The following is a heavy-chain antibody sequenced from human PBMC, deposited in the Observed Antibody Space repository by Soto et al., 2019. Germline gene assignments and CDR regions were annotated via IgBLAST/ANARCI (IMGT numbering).Heavy chain of an antibody. D-gene: IGHD3-3*01. CDR3: ARLSSDFWSGYREVYYIDV. CDR2: IYYSGST. Sequence: SETLSLTCTVSGGSISSSSYYWGWIRQPPGKGLEWIGSIYYSGSTYYNPSLKSRVTISVDTSKNQFSLKLSSVTAADTAVYYCARLSSDFWSGYREVYYIDVWAKGTTVTVSS. CDR1: GGSISSSSYY. J-gene: IGHJ6*03. V-gene: IGHV4-39*01.